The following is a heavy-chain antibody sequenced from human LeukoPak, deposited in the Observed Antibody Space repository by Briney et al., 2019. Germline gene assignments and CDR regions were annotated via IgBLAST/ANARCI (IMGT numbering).Heavy chain of an antibody. V-gene: IGHV4-34*01. CDR1: GGSFSGYY. CDR3: ARESYYDSSGYPPLDY. Sequence: NPSETLSLTCAVYGGSFSGYYWSSIRQPPGKGLEWIGEINHSGSTNYNPSLKSRVTISVDTSKNQFSLKLSSVTAADTAVYYCARESYYDSSGYPPLDYWGQGTLVTVSS. D-gene: IGHD3-22*01. CDR2: INHSGST. J-gene: IGHJ4*02.